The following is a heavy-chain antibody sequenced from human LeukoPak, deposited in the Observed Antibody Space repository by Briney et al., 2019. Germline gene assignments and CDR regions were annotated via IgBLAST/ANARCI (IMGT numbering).Heavy chain of an antibody. J-gene: IGHJ4*02. V-gene: IGHV4-38-2*01. Sequence: SETLSLTCAVSGYSISSGYYWGWIRQPPGKGLEWTGSIYHSGSTYYNPSLKSRVTISVDTSKNQFSLKLSSVTAADTAVYYCARGIAVAGRGAFDYWGQGTLVTVSS. CDR3: ARGIAVAGRGAFDY. CDR2: IYHSGST. CDR1: GYSISSGYY. D-gene: IGHD6-19*01.